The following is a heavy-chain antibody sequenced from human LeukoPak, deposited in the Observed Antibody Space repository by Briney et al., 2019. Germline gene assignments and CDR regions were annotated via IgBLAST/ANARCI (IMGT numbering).Heavy chain of an antibody. CDR1: GFTFSSYS. CDR2: ISSSSSYI. V-gene: IGHV3-21*01. D-gene: IGHD3-22*01. J-gene: IGHJ4*02. CDR3: ARDLRCYDSSGHDY. Sequence: KPGGSLRLSCAASGFTFSSYSMNWVRQAPGKGLEWVSSISSSSSYIYYADSVKGRFTISRDNAKNSLYLQMNSLRAEDTAVYYCARDLRCYDSSGHDYWGQGTLVTVSS.